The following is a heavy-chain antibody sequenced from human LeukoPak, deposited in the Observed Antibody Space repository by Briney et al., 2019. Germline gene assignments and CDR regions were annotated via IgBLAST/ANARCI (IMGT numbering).Heavy chain of an antibody. CDR3: ARSPSVSGSSGYYAFDI. V-gene: IGHV4-34*01. CDR1: GGSFSGYY. CDR2: INHSGST. D-gene: IGHD3-22*01. Sequence: KPSETLSLTCAVYGGSFSGYYWSWIREPPGKGLEWIGEINHSGSTNYNPSLTSLMSRVTISVDTSKNQYSLKLSSVTAADTAVYYCARSPSVSGSSGYYAFDIWGQGTMVTVSS. J-gene: IGHJ3*02.